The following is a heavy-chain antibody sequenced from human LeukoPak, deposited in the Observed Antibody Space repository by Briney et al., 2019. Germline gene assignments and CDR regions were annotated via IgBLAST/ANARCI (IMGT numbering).Heavy chain of an antibody. D-gene: IGHD3-16*01. CDR2: IYPGDSDT. CDR1: GYSFTSYW. V-gene: IGHV5-51*01. Sequence: GESLKISCKGSGYSFTSYWIGWVRQMPGKGLEWMGIIYPGDSDTGYSPSFQGQVTISADKSISTAYLQWSGLKASDTAMYYCASPIITDAFDIWGQGTMVTVSS. CDR3: ASPIITDAFDI. J-gene: IGHJ3*02.